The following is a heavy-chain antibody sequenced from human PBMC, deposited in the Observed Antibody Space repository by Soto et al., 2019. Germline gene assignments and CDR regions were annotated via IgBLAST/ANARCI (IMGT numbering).Heavy chain of an antibody. CDR1: GFTFSSYS. Sequence: EVQLVESGGGLVKPGGSLRLSCAASGFTFSSYSMNWVRQAPGKGLEWVSSISSSSSYIYYADSVKGRFTISRDNAKNSLSLHVRSVRAEDTAVYYCARGVGPSWSYYTSYFDYWGQGPLVTVSS. CDR3: ARGVGPSWSYYTSYFDY. D-gene: IGHD3-10*01. CDR2: ISSSSSYI. V-gene: IGHV3-21*01. J-gene: IGHJ4*02.